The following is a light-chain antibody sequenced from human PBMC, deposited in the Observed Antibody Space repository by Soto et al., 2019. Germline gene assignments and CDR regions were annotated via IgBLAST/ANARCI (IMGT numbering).Light chain of an antibody. Sequence: QSVLTQPPSVSAAPGQTVTISCSGSGSNIGNNYISWYQQVPRTAPKLLIYDNNKRPSGIPDRFSGSNSGTSATLGITGLQTGDEADYYCATWDSSLSLWMFGGGTKLTVL. CDR1: GSNIGNNY. CDR2: DNN. CDR3: ATWDSSLSLWM. V-gene: IGLV1-51*01. J-gene: IGLJ3*02.